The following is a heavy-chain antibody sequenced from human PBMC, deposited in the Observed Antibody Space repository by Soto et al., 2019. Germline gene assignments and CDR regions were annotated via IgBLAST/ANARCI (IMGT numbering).Heavy chain of an antibody. CDR1: GFTFSSYA. CDR2: ISGSGDST. Sequence: GGSLRLSCAASGFTFSSYAMSWVRQAPGKGLEWVSAISGSGDSTYYADSVKGRFTISRDNSKNTLYLQMNSLRAEDTAVYYCAKGSAMIVRGGYFDYWGQGTLVTVSS. D-gene: IGHD3-22*01. V-gene: IGHV3-23*01. CDR3: AKGSAMIVRGGYFDY. J-gene: IGHJ4*02.